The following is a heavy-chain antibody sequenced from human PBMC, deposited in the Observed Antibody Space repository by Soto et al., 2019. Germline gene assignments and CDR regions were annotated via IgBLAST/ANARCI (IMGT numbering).Heavy chain of an antibody. CDR3: ARVPSMYYYYMDV. CDR2: ISSNGGST. Sequence: ESGGGLVQPGGSLRLSCAASGFTFSSYPMHWVRQAPGKGLEYVSGISSNGGSTYYANSVKGRVTISRDNSKNTLYLQMGSLRAEDMAVYYCARVPSMYYYYMDVWGRGTTVTVSS. J-gene: IGHJ6*03. V-gene: IGHV3-64*01. CDR1: GFTFSSYP. D-gene: IGHD2-2*01.